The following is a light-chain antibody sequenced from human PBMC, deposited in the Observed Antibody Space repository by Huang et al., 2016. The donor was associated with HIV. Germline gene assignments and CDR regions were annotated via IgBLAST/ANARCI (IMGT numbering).Light chain of an antibody. CDR3: QQSYKT. CDR2: GAS. Sequence: DIQMTQSPSSLSASVGDRVTITCRASQSISRFLNWYQQKPGTAPKLLIYGASSLQSGVPSRVIGSGSGTDFTLTINSLQPEDFATYYCQQSYKTFGQGTKVEMK. CDR1: QSISRF. J-gene: IGKJ1*01. V-gene: IGKV1-39*01.